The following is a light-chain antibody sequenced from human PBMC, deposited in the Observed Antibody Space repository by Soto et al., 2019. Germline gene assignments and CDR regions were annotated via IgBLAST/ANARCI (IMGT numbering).Light chain of an antibody. CDR1: SSNIGRNT. J-gene: IGLJ1*01. Sequence: QSARTQPPSTSGTPGQSVTISCSGSSSNIGRNTVNWYQQLPGTAPKLLIYSNNQRPSGVPDRFSGSKSGTSASLAISGLQSEDEAEYYCAAWDDSLSALYVFGTGTKVTVL. V-gene: IGLV1-44*01. CDR3: AAWDDSLSALYV. CDR2: SNN.